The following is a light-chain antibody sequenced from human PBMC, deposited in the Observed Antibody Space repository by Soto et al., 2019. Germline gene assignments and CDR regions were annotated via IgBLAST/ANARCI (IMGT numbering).Light chain of an antibody. Sequence: EIVMTQSPATLSVSPGERGTLSCRASQSVNSNLAWYQQKPGQAPRLLIDGASTRATGIPARFSGSGSGTEFTLTISSLQSEDFAVYYWQQYNNWPYTFGQGTKLESK. J-gene: IGKJ2*01. CDR3: QQYNNWPYT. V-gene: IGKV3D-15*01. CDR2: GAS. CDR1: QSVNSN.